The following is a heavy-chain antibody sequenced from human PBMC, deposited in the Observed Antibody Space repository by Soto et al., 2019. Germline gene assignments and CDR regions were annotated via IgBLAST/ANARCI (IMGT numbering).Heavy chain of an antibody. J-gene: IGHJ6*02. CDR2: IIPIFGTA. CDR3: AGSYDFWSGYWVSMDV. D-gene: IGHD3-3*01. V-gene: IGHV1-69*13. Sequence: SVKVSCKASGGTFSSYAISWVRQAPGQGLEWMGGIIPIFGTANYAQKFQGRVTITADESTSTAYMELSSLRSEDTAVYYCAGSYDFWSGYWVSMDVWGQGTTVTVSS. CDR1: GGTFSSYA.